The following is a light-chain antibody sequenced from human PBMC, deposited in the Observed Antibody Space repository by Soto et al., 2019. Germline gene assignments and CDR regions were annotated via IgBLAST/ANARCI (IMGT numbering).Light chain of an antibody. J-gene: IGKJ3*01. CDR2: GAS. CDR1: QSISSSY. V-gene: IGKV3-20*01. Sequence: EIVLTQSPGTLSLSPGERATLSCRASQSISSSYLAWYQQKPGQAPRLLVYGASSRATGIPDRFSGSGSGTDFTLTSSRLEPEEFAVYYCQQYGSSRFTFGPGTKVDIK. CDR3: QQYGSSRFT.